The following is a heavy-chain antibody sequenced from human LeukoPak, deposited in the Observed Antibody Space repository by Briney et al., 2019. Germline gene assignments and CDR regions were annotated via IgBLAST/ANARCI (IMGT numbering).Heavy chain of an antibody. D-gene: IGHD5-24*01. Sequence: PGGSLRLSCAASGFTFSNYWMNWVRQAPGKGLEWVANIKQDGSAKYYVDSVKGRLTISRDNAKSLLYLQMNSLRAEDAAVYYCAREGDGYPFDYWGQGTLVTVSS. CDR2: IKQDGSAK. CDR1: GFTFSNYW. CDR3: AREGDGYPFDY. V-gene: IGHV3-7*01. J-gene: IGHJ4*02.